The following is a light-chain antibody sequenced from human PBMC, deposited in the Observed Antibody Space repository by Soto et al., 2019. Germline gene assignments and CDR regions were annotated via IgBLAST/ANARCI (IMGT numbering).Light chain of an antibody. V-gene: IGLV1-40*01. CDR1: SSNIGAGYD. CDR3: QSYDSSLSGYV. J-gene: IGLJ1*01. Sequence: QSVLTQPPSVSGAPGQRVTISCTGSSSNIGAGYDVHWYQQLPGTAPKVLIYGNSNRPSGVPDRFSGSKSGTSASLAITGLQAEEEAGYYCQSYDSSLSGYVFGTGTKLTVL. CDR2: GNS.